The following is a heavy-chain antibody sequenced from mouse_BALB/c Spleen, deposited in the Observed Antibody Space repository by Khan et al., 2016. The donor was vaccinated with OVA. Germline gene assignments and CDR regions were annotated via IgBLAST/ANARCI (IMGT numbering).Heavy chain of an antibody. J-gene: IGHJ2*01. CDR1: GYSITSGYA. D-gene: IGHD1-1*01. V-gene: IGHV3-2*02. Sequence: VQLKQSGPGLVKPSQSLSLTCTVTGYSITSGYAWNWIRQFPGNKLEWMGYISYSGVTSYTPSLKSRISITRDTSKNQFFLQLNSVTTEDTATYYCARGNYYGYYVDYWGQGTTLTVSS. CDR3: ARGNYYGYYVDY. CDR2: ISYSGVT.